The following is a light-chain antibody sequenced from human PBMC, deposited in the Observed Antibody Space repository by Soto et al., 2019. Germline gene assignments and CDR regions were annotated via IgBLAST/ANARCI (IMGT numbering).Light chain of an antibody. V-gene: IGKV1-39*01. Sequence: DIQMSQSPSSLSASVGDRVTITCRASQSIDSFLNWYQQKPGKAPKLVIYAASTLESGVPSRFRGSGSGTDFTLTINSLQPEDFAIYYCQQSYTTPWTFGQGTEVEIK. CDR1: QSIDSF. CDR2: AAS. CDR3: QQSYTTPWT. J-gene: IGKJ1*01.